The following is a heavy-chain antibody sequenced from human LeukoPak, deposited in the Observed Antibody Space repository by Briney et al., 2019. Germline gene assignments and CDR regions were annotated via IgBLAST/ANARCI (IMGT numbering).Heavy chain of an antibody. J-gene: IGHJ4*02. CDR1: GFSFSAFG. V-gene: IGHV3-23*01. Sequence: GGSLRLSCAASGFSFSAFGMSWVRQTPGRGLEWVSTLSVSDGTTYYADSVKGRFTISRDNSKNTLDLQMNSLRAEDTAIYYCVRHEPYNSGSHYDYWGQGTLVTVSS. D-gene: IGHD3-10*01. CDR3: VRHEPYNSGSHYDY. CDR2: LSVSDGTT.